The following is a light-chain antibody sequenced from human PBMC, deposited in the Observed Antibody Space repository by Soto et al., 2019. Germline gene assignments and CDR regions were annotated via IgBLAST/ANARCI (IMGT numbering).Light chain of an antibody. CDR2: DDN. V-gene: IGLV1-51*01. CDR1: SSNIGGNS. J-gene: IGLJ1*01. CDR3: SLYTSENAYV. Sequence: QSVLTQPPSVSAAPGQKVTISCSGSSSNIGGNSVSWYQQLPGTAPKLLIYDDNKRPSGIPDRFSGSKSGTSATLGITGFQAADEADYYCSLYTSENAYVFGTGTKV.